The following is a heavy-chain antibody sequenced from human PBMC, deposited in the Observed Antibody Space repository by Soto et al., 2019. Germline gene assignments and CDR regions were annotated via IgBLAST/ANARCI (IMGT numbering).Heavy chain of an antibody. J-gene: IGHJ4*02. V-gene: IGHV4-39*01. Sequence: SETLSLTCTVSGGSISNSNYYWAWIRQPPGKGLEWIGNIFYSGSTYYNPSLKSRVTISVDTSKNQFSLNLNSVTAADTAVYYCASRYSTEGLDSWGQGTLVTVS. CDR1: GGSISNSNYY. CDR3: ASRYSTEGLDS. D-gene: IGHD3-10*01. CDR2: IFYSGST.